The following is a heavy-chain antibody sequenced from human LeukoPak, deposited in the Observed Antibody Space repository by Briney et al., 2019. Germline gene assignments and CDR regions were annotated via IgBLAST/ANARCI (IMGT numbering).Heavy chain of an antibody. V-gene: IGHV4-59*08. CDR3: ARLESVYSSSS. D-gene: IGHD6-13*01. CDR2: IYNSGST. CDR1: GGSISIYY. Sequence: SETLSLTCTVSGGSISIYYWSWIRQPPGKGLEWIGHIYNSGSTNYSPSLKSRVTISVDTSKNQFSLKLSSVTAADTAVYYCARLESVYSSSSWGQGTLVTVSS. J-gene: IGHJ5*02.